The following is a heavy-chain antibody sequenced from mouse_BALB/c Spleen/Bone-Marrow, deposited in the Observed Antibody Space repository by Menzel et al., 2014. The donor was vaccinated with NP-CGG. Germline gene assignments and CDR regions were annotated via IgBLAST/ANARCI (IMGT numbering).Heavy chain of an antibody. CDR3: ARSLYGYDGYFDG. Sequence: EVKLVESGPELVKPGASVKMSCKASGYTFTSYVMHWVKQKPGQGLEWIGYINPYNDGTKYNEKFKGKATLTSDKSSSTAYMESRSLTSEDSAVYYCARSLYGYDGYFDGWGAGTTVTVSS. CDR1: GYTFTSYV. D-gene: IGHD2-2*01. V-gene: IGHV1-14*01. J-gene: IGHJ1*01. CDR2: INPYNDGT.